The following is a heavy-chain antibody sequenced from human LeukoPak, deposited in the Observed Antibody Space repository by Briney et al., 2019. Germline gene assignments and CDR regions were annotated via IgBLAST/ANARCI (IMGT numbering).Heavy chain of an antibody. Sequence: GGSLRLSCAASGFTFSSYAMHWVRQAPGKGLEYVSAISSNGGSTYYANSVKGRFTISRDNSKNTLYLQTGSLRSEYMAVYYCARDRVKLWPFDYMDVWGKGTTVTVSS. D-gene: IGHD6-13*01. CDR3: ARDRVKLWPFDYMDV. J-gene: IGHJ6*03. CDR1: GFTFSSYA. CDR2: ISSNGGST. V-gene: IGHV3-64*01.